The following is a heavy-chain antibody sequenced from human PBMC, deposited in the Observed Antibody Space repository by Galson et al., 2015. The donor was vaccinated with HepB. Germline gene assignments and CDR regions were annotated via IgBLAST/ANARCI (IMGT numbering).Heavy chain of an antibody. V-gene: IGHV3-30*04. CDR3: ARSLRQWLVPLYYYGMDV. Sequence: SLRLSCAASGFTFSSYAMHWVRQAPGKGLEWVAVISYDGSNKYYADSVKGRFTISRDNSKNTLYLQMNSLRAEDTAVYYCARSLRQWLVPLYYYGMDVWGQGTTVTVSS. J-gene: IGHJ6*02. CDR2: ISYDGSNK. CDR1: GFTFSSYA. D-gene: IGHD6-19*01.